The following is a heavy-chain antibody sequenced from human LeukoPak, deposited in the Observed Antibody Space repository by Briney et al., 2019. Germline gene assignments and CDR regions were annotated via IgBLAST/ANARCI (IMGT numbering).Heavy chain of an antibody. V-gene: IGHV3-53*01. D-gene: IGHD5-24*01. Sequence: GGSLRLSCAASGFTVSSNYMNWVRQAPGKGLEWVSVIYGGGNIYYADSVKGRLTISRDNSKNTLYLQMDSLRAEDTAVYYCARGAGYNYPYYFDYWGQGTLVTVSS. CDR3: ARGAGYNYPYYFDY. CDR2: IYGGGNI. J-gene: IGHJ4*02. CDR1: GFTVSSNY.